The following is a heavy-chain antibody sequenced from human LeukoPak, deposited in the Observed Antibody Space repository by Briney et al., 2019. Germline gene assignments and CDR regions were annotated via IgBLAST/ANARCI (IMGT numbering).Heavy chain of an antibody. D-gene: IGHD5-18*01. Sequence: SETLSLTCTVSSGSISSSSYYWGWIRQPPGKGLEWIGSIYYSGSTHYNPSLKSRVTISVDTSKNQFSLKLSSVTAADTAVYYCAGQLWPTFDYWGQGTLVTVSS. CDR2: IYYSGST. CDR1: SGSISSSSYY. J-gene: IGHJ4*02. V-gene: IGHV4-39*01. CDR3: AGQLWPTFDY.